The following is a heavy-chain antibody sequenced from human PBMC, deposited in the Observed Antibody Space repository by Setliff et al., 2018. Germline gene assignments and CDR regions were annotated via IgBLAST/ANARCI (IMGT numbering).Heavy chain of an antibody. D-gene: IGHD3-16*01. V-gene: IGHV3-21*06. Sequence: GESLRLSCAASGFTFDTYTMAWVRQAPGRGLEWVSAITGTSRHIYYADSLKGRFTISRDNTRNLVYLQMSSLTAEDTAVYYCARDVVRTFPAWGQGTLVTVSS. J-gene: IGHJ4*02. CDR1: GFTFDTYT. CDR2: ITGTSRHI. CDR3: ARDVVRTFPA.